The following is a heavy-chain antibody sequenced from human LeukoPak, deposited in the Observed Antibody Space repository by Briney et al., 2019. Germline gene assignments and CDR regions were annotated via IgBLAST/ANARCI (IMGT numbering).Heavy chain of an antibody. V-gene: IGHV4-59*01. Sequence: SETLSLTSTVSGGSISSYYWSWIRQPPGKGPEWIGYIYYSGSTNYNPSLKSRVTISVDTSKNQFSLKLSSVTAADTAVYYCARVPYYYGSGLLFDYWGQGTLVTVSS. CDR1: GGSISSYY. CDR3: ARVPYYYGSGLLFDY. D-gene: IGHD3-10*01. CDR2: IYYSGST. J-gene: IGHJ4*02.